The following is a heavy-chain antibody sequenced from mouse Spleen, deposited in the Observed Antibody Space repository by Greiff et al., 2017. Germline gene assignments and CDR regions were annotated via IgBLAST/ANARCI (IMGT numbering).Heavy chain of an antibody. D-gene: IGHD3-1*01. J-gene: IGHJ4*01. CDR1: GFTFSSYA. V-gene: IGHV5-9-3*01. Sequence: DVQLQESGGGLVKPGGSLKLSCAASGFTFSSYAMSWVRQTPEKRLEWVATISSGGSYTYYPDSVKGRFTISRDNAKNTLYLQMSSLRSEDTAMYYCARQRGLYYAMDYWGQGTSVTVSS. CDR3: ARQRGLYYAMDY. CDR2: ISSGGSYT.